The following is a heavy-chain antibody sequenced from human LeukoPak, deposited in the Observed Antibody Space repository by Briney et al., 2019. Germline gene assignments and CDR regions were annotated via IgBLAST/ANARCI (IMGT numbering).Heavy chain of an antibody. CDR1: GYSFTSYW. CDR2: IYPGDSDT. J-gene: IGHJ4*02. CDR3: ARHGAGGYSYDRFIDY. Sequence: GESLKISCKGSGYSFTSYWIGWVRQMPGKGLGWMGIIYPGDSDTRYSPSFQGQVTISADKSISTAYLQWSSLKASDTAMYYCARHGAGGYSYDRFIDYWGQGTLVTVSS. D-gene: IGHD5-18*01. V-gene: IGHV5-51*01.